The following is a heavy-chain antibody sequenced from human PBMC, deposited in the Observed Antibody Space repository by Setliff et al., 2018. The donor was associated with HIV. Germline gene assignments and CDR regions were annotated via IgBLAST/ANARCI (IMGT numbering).Heavy chain of an antibody. V-gene: IGHV1-2*06. CDR1: GYAFTDYS. J-gene: IGHJ4*02. CDR2: INPDSRGT. D-gene: IGHD6-13*01. CDR3: ARGGEGIATTGKYYFDY. Sequence: GASVKVSCKPSGYAFTDYSIHWVRQAPGQGLEWVGRINPDSRGTNYAQTFQGRVTMTWDTSVSTAYMELSRIKSDDKAVFYCARGGEGIATTGKYYFDYWGQGTLVTVSS.